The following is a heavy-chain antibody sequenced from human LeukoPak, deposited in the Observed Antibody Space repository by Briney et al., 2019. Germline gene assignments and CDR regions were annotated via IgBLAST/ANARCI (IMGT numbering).Heavy chain of an antibody. CDR1: GGSFSGYY. D-gene: IGHD6-13*01. CDR3: AIRSGYSSSYWFDP. CDR2: IYYSGST. J-gene: IGHJ5*02. Sequence: SETLSLTCAVYGGSFSGYYWSWIRQPPGKGLEWLGYIYYSGSTNYNPSLKSRVTISVDTSKNQFSLKLSSVTAADTAVYYCAIRSGYSSSYWFDPWGQGTLVTVSS. V-gene: IGHV4-59*01.